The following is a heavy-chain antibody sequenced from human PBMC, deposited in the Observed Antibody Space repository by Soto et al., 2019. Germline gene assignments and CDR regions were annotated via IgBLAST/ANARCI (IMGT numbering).Heavy chain of an antibody. CDR2: IIPIFDTT. D-gene: IGHD3-22*01. CDR3: ARNGLSYYDSREYYYYGMDV. J-gene: IGHJ6*02. Sequence: ASVKVSCKASGGTFSSYAISWVRQAPGQGLELMGGIIPIFDTTNYAQKFQGRVTITADESTSTAYMELSSLRSEDTAVYYCARNGLSYYDSREYYYYGMDVWGQGTTVTVYS. V-gene: IGHV1-69*13. CDR1: GGTFSSYA.